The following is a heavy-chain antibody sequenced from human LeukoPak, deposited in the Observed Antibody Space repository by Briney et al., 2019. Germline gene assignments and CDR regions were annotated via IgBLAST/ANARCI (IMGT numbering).Heavy chain of an antibody. J-gene: IGHJ4*02. CDR3: AKKRSRVTMIVVLTYDY. Sequence: GGSLRLSCAASGFTFSSYGMHWVRQAPGKGLEWVAATWYDGSNKYYADSVKGRFTISRDNSKNTLYLQMNSLRAEDTAVYYCAKKRSRVTMIVVLTYDYWGQGTLVTVSS. V-gene: IGHV3-33*06. CDR1: GFTFSSYG. CDR2: TWYDGSNK. D-gene: IGHD3-22*01.